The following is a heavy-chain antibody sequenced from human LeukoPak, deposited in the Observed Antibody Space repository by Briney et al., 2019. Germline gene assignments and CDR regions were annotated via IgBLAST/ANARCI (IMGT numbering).Heavy chain of an antibody. Sequence: GGSLTLSCAASGFTFSTYEMNWVRQAPGKGLEWVSYISSGGGTIFYADSVKGRFIICRDNANDSPYLQMNSVRAEDTAVYYCARPYYYGSGSSYFDYWGQGTLVTVSS. D-gene: IGHD3-10*01. CDR3: ARPYYYGSGSSYFDY. CDR1: GFTFSTYE. CDR2: ISSGGGTI. J-gene: IGHJ4*02. V-gene: IGHV3-48*03.